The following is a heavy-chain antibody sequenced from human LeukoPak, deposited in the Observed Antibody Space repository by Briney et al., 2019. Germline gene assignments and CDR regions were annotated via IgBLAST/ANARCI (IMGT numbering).Heavy chain of an antibody. D-gene: IGHD3-10*01. Sequence: ASVKVSCKASGYTFTSYGISWVRQTPGQRLEWMGWISAYNGNTNYAQKLQGRVTMTTDTSTSTAYMELRSLRSDDTAVYYCARQGRAVYYYGSGEPIDYWGQGTLVTVSS. CDR3: ARQGRAVYYYGSGEPIDY. CDR2: ISAYNGNT. CDR1: GYTFTSYG. J-gene: IGHJ4*02. V-gene: IGHV1-18*01.